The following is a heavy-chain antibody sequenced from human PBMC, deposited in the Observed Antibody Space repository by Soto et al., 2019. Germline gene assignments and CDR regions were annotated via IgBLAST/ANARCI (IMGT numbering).Heavy chain of an antibody. J-gene: IGHJ6*02. Sequence: SVKVSCKASGGTFSSYTISWVRQAPGQGLEWMGRIIPILGIANYAQKFQGRVTITADKSTSTAYMELSSLRSEDTAVYYCASSGSYQTYYYGMDVWGQATTVTVSS. V-gene: IGHV1-69*02. CDR3: ASSGSYQTYYYGMDV. CDR1: GGTFSSYT. CDR2: IIPILGIA. D-gene: IGHD1-26*01.